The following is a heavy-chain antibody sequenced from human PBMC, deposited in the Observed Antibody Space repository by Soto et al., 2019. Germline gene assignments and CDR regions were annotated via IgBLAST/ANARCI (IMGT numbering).Heavy chain of an antibody. V-gene: IGHV1-8*01. CDR2: MNPNSGNT. CDR1: GYTFTSYG. J-gene: IGHJ4*02. D-gene: IGHD3-22*01. CDR3: ARSKESYDSSGYYYHFDY. Sequence: ASVKVSCKASGYTFTSYGINWVRQATGQGLEWMGWMNPNSGNTGYAQKFQGRVTMTRNTSISTAYMELSSLRSEDTAVYYCARSKESYDSSGYYYHFDYRGQGTLVTVSS.